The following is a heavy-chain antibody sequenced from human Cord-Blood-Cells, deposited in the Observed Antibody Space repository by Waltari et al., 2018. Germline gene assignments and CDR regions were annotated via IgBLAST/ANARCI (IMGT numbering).Heavy chain of an antibody. Sequence: QVQLQELGPGLVKTSETLSLTCTVSGGSISSYYWSWIRQPPGKGLEWIGYIYYSGSTNYNPARKSRVTISVDTSKNQFSLKLSSVTAADTAGYYCARDHCSGGSCYSHDAFEIWGQGTMVTVSS. CDR3: ARDHCSGGSCYSHDAFEI. D-gene: IGHD2-15*01. J-gene: IGHJ3*02. V-gene: IGHV4-59*13. CDR2: IYYSGST. CDR1: GGSISSYY.